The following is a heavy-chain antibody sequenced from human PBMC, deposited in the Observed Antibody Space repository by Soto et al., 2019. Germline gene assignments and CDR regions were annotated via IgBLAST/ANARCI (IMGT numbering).Heavy chain of an antibody. Sequence: QVQLQQWGAGLLKPSETLSLTCAVYGGSFSGYYWSWIRQPPGKGLEWIGEINHSGSTNYNPSLKSRVTTSVDTSKNQFSLKLSSVTAADTAVYYCARGNHGGLTGFDYWGQGTLVTVSS. CDR1: GGSFSGYY. D-gene: IGHD4-17*01. CDR3: ARGNHGGLTGFDY. CDR2: INHSGST. V-gene: IGHV4-34*01. J-gene: IGHJ4*02.